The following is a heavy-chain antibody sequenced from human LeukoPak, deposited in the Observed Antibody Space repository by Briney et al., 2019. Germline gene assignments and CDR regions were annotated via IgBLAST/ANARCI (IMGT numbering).Heavy chain of an antibody. CDR3: ARDSGSSSWYNGMDV. CDR1: GGSISSYY. V-gene: IGHV4-59*01. D-gene: IGHD6-13*01. J-gene: IGHJ6*02. CDR2: IYYSGST. Sequence: KPSETLSLTCTVSGGSISSYYWSWIRQPPGKGLEWIGYIYYSGSTNYNPSLKSRVTISVDTSKNQFSLKLSSVTAADTAVYYCARDSGSSSWYNGMDVWGQGTTVTVSS.